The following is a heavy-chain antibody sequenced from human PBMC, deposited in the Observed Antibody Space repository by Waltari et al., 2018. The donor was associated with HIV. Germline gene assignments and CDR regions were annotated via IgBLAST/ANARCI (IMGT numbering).Heavy chain of an antibody. D-gene: IGHD3-16*01. CDR2: IKKDGSEK. CDR1: GFSFSSYW. Sequence: EVQLVESGGGLVQPGGTLRLSCAVSGFSFSSYWMSWVRQAPGKGLEGVDKIKKDGSEKYYVDSVKGRFNISRDNAKNSLYLQMNSRRDEDTAVYYCARDPGGADAFDFWGQGTMVTVSS. J-gene: IGHJ3*01. CDR3: ARDPGGADAFDF. V-gene: IGHV3-7*01.